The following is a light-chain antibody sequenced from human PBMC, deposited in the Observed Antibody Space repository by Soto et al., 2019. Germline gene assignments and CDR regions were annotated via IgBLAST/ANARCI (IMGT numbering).Light chain of an antibody. V-gene: IGLV2-14*01. CDR1: SSDVGGYNY. CDR3: SSYTSSSTSLYV. Sequence: QSVLTQPASVSGSPGQSITISCTGTSSDVGGYNYVSWYQQHPGKAPKLMIYDVSNRPSGVSNRFSGSKSGNTASLTISGLQAEAEADYYCSSYTSSSTSLYVFGTGTKVTVL. J-gene: IGLJ1*01. CDR2: DVS.